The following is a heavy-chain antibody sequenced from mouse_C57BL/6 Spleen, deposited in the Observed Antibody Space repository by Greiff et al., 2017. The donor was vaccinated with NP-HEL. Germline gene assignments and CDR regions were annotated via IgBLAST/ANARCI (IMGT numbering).Heavy chain of an antibody. Sequence: VKLMESGAELVRPGASVTLSCKASGYTFTDYEMHWVKQTPVHGLEWIGAIDPETGGTAYNQKFKGKAILTADKSSSTAYMELRSLTSEDSAVYYCTRETTVVATDWYFDVWGTGTTVTVSS. CDR2: IDPETGGT. D-gene: IGHD1-1*01. CDR1: GYTFTDYE. CDR3: TRETTVVATDWYFDV. J-gene: IGHJ1*03. V-gene: IGHV1-15*01.